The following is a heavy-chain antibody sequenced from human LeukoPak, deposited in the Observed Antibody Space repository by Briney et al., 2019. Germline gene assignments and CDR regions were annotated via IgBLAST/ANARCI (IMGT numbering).Heavy chain of an antibody. Sequence: SETLSLTCTVSGGSISSYYWSWIRQPPGKGLEWIGYIYYSGSTNYNPSLKSRVTISVDTPKNQFSLKLSSVTAADTAVYYCARDKRSVAGLSYYYYGMDVWGQGTTVTVSS. CDR1: GGSISSYY. D-gene: IGHD6-19*01. CDR3: ARDKRSVAGLSYYYYGMDV. V-gene: IGHV4-59*01. J-gene: IGHJ6*02. CDR2: IYYSGST.